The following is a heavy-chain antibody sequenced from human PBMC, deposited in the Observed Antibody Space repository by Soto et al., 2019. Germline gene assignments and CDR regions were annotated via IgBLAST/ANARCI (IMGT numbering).Heavy chain of an antibody. CDR3: ARGFVDIVLMVYAGTDFDY. D-gene: IGHD2-8*01. Sequence: PGGSLRLSCAASGFTLSSYSMNWVRRAPGKGLEWVSSISSSSSYIYYADSVKGRFTISRDNAKNSLYLQMNSLRAEDTAVYYCARGFVDIVLMVYAGTDFDYWGQGTLVTVSS. CDR2: ISSSSSYI. J-gene: IGHJ4*02. CDR1: GFTLSSYS. V-gene: IGHV3-21*01.